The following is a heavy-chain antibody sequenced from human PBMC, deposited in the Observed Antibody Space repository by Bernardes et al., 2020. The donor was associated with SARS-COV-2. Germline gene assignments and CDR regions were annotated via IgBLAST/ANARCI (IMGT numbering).Heavy chain of an antibody. CDR3: GAVRWSQRDGFDI. CDR2: IHPNTCDT. CDR1: GYTFTDYH. Sequence: SVKVSCKSSGYTFTDYHMHWVRQAPGQGLEWMGWIHPNTCDTNYAQNFQGRVTMTRDTSTSTAYMELTRLMSDDKALYCCGAVRWSQRDGFDIWGQGTMVTVSS. D-gene: IGHD1-26*01. V-gene: IGHV1-2*02. J-gene: IGHJ3*02.